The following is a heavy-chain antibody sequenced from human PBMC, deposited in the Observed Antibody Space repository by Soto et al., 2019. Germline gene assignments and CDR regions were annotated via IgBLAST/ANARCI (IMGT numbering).Heavy chain of an antibody. V-gene: IGHV3-33*01. Sequence: QVQLVESGGGVVQPGRSLRLSCAASGFTFSSYGMHWVRQAPGKGLEWVAVIWYDGSNKYYEDSVKGRFTISRDNSKNTLYLQMNSLRAEDTAVYYCARDSTNYGDYPWGQGTLVTVSS. CDR3: ARDSTNYGDYP. CDR1: GFTFSSYG. D-gene: IGHD4-17*01. J-gene: IGHJ5*02. CDR2: IWYDGSNK.